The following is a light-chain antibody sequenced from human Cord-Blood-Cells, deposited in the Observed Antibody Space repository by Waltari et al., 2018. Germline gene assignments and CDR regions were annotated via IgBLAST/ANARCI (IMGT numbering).Light chain of an antibody. Sequence: EIVLTQSPATLSLSPGERANLSCRASQSFSSYLAWYQQKPGQAPRLLIYDASNRATGIPARFSGSGSGTDFTLTISSLEPEDFAVYYCQQRSNWPITFGQGTRLEIK. J-gene: IGKJ5*01. CDR2: DAS. V-gene: IGKV3-11*01. CDR1: QSFSSY. CDR3: QQRSNWPIT.